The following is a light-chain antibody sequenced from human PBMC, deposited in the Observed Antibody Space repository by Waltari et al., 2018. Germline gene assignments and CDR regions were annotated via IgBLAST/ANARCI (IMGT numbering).Light chain of an antibody. Sequence: PGQSITISCSGTDSDVGAYDFVSWYQQHPGKAPHLIIYEVSNLPSGISNRFSASKSGKPASLTISGLQAEDEADYYCSSYTTSSAPGVFGTGTRVTVL. CDR1: DSDVGAYDF. CDR3: SSYTTSSAPGV. J-gene: IGLJ1*01. CDR2: EVS. V-gene: IGLV2-14*01.